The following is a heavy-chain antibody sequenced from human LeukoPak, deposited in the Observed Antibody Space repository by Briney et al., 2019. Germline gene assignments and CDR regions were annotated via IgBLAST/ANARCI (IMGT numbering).Heavy chain of an antibody. V-gene: IGHV3-23*01. Sequence: GGSLRLSCAASGFTFSNYAMSWVRQAPVKGLEWVSAISHSGDTIYYADSVKGRFTISRDNSQNTLYLQMNSLRAEDTAVYYCAKDVGDHSFDIWGQGTMVTVSS. CDR2: ISHSGDTI. CDR1: GFTFSNYA. J-gene: IGHJ3*02. CDR3: AKDVGDHSFDI. D-gene: IGHD2-15*01.